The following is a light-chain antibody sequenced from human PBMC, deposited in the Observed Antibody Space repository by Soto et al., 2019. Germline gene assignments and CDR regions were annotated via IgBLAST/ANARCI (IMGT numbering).Light chain of an antibody. J-gene: IGKJ1*01. CDR2: GAS. V-gene: IGKV3-20*01. CDR1: QSVSAGY. Sequence: ELVLTQSPGTLSLSPGERATLSCRASQSVSAGYLTWYQQKPGQAPSVLIYGASSRATGVPDRFSGSGSGTDFTLTIIRLEPEDSEVYYCQQFGSSPPRTFGQGTKVEI. CDR3: QQFGSSPPRT.